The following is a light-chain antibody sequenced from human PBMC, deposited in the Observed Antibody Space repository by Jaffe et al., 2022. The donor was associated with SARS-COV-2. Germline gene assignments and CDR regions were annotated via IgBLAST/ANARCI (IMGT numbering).Light chain of an antibody. CDR2: NNN. V-gene: IGLV1-44*01. CDR3: AAWDDSLNGWV. Sequence: QSVLTQPPSASGTPGQRVTISCSGSSSNIGDNTVNWYKQLPGTAPKLLIYNNNQRPSGVPDRFSGSKSGTSASLAISGLQSEDEADYYCAAWDDSLNGWVFGGGTKLTVL. J-gene: IGLJ3*02. CDR1: SSNIGDNT.